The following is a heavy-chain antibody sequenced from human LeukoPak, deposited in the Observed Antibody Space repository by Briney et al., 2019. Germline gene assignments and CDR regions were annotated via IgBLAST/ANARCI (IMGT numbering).Heavy chain of an antibody. J-gene: IGHJ4*02. CDR3: ARRGGSYFDS. V-gene: IGHV3-7*05. CDR1: GFTFSTYW. Sequence: GGSLRISCAASGFTFSTYWMSWVRQAPGKGLEWVANIKYDGSEKNYVESVKGRFIISRDNVENPLDLQMNSLRAEDTAVYYCARRGGSYFDSWGQGIRVTVSS. D-gene: IGHD1-26*01. CDR2: IKYDGSEK.